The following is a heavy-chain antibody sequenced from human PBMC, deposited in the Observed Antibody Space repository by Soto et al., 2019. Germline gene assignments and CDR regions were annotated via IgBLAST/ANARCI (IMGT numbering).Heavy chain of an antibody. CDR2: ISSSGSTI. D-gene: IGHD1-26*01. J-gene: IGHJ4*02. Sequence: GESLKISCAASGFTFSDYYMSWIRQAPGKGLEWVSYISSSGSTIYYADAVKGRFTISRDNAKNSLYLQMNSLRAEDTAVYYCARGGGRQVGATDYWGQGTLVTVSS. CDR1: GFTFSDYY. V-gene: IGHV3-11*01. CDR3: ARGGGRQVGATDY.